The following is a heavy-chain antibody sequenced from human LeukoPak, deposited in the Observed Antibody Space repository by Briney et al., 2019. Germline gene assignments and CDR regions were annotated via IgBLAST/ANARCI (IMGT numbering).Heavy chain of an antibody. CDR2: IYPDDSDT. Sequence: GESLKISCKGSGYRFNAYWIAWVRQMPGKSLVRMVIIYPDDSDTRYSPSFEGQVTISADKSVRTAYLQWSSLKASDTAMYYCARPNITAYYDSRGYDAFDVWGQGTMVTVSS. CDR1: GYRFNAYW. V-gene: IGHV5-51*01. D-gene: IGHD3-22*01. CDR3: ARPNITAYYDSRGYDAFDV. J-gene: IGHJ3*01.